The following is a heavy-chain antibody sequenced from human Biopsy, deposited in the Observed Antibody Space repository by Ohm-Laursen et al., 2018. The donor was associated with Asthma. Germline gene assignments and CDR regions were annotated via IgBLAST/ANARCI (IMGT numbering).Heavy chain of an antibody. D-gene: IGHD1-14*01. CDR2: ISFDGSNK. V-gene: IGHV3-33*05. CDR3: ARDGPELPTELDY. CDR1: GFTFSNYG. Sequence: SLRLSCSASGFTFSNYGMHWVRQAPGKGLEWVAVISFDGSNKDFADSVKGRFTISRDNAKNSLYLQMNSLRAEDTAVYYCARDGPELPTELDYWGPGTLVTVSS. J-gene: IGHJ4*02.